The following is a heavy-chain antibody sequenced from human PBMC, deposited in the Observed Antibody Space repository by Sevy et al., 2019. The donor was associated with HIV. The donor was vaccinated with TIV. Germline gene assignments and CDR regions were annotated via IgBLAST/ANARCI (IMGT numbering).Heavy chain of an antibody. V-gene: IGHV3-23*01. J-gene: IGHJ4*02. CDR3: AREGGTTPHDY. CDR2: LSFGCGEI. D-gene: IGHD1-26*01. CDR1: GFTFNKYS. Sequence: GGSLRLSCAASGFTFNKYSMSWVRQPPGKGLEWVATLSFGCGEINYADSVKGRFTISKDNSKNSFYLQMNNLGAEDTALYYWAREGGTTPHDYWGQGTLVTVSS.